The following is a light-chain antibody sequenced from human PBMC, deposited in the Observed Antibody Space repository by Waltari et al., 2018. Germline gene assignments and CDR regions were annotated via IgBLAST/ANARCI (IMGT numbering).Light chain of an antibody. Sequence: SYEVTQSPSVSVSPGQTAAITCSGDKLGEKYVCWYQQKPGQSPLLVLYQDDKRPSGLPERFSGSNSGNTATLVISGTQAMDEADYYCASWDDRLNGYVLGTGTKVTAL. V-gene: IGLV3-1*01. CDR1: KLGEKY. J-gene: IGLJ1*01. CDR3: ASWDDRLNGYV. CDR2: QDD.